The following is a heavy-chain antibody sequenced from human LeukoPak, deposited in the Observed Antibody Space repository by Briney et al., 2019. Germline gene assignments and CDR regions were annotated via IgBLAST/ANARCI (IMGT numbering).Heavy chain of an antibody. Sequence: GGSLRLSCAASGFTFSSDSMNWVRQAPGKGLEWVSSISSSSSYIYYADSVKGRFTISRDDAKNSLYLQMNSLRAEDTAVYYCARVGPGRYCSGGSCYSDYWGQGTLVTVSS. J-gene: IGHJ4*02. CDR2: ISSSSSYI. D-gene: IGHD2-15*01. CDR3: ARVGPGRYCSGGSCYSDY. V-gene: IGHV3-21*01. CDR1: GFTFSSDS.